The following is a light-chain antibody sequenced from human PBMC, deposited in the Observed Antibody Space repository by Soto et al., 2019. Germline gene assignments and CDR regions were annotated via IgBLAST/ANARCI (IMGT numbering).Light chain of an antibody. V-gene: IGKV1-27*01. CDR2: AAS. Sequence: DIQMTQSPSSLSASVRDRVTITCRASQGISNYLAWYQQKPGKVPKLLIYAASTLQSGFPSRFIGSGSGTDFPLTISSLQPEDVATYYCQKYDSAPWTFGQGTKVEIK. J-gene: IGKJ1*01. CDR1: QGISNY. CDR3: QKYDSAPWT.